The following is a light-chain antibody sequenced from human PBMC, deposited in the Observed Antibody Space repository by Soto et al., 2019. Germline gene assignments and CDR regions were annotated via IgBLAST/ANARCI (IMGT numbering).Light chain of an antibody. CDR1: SSNIGSNT. CDR2: SNN. V-gene: IGLV1-44*01. Sequence: QSVLRRPPSASGTPGQRVTISCSGSSSNIGSNTVNWYQQLPGTAPKLLIYSNNQRPSGVPDRFSGSKSGTSASLAISGLQSEDEADYYCAAWDDSLNGRYVFGTGTKVTVL. J-gene: IGLJ1*01. CDR3: AAWDDSLNGRYV.